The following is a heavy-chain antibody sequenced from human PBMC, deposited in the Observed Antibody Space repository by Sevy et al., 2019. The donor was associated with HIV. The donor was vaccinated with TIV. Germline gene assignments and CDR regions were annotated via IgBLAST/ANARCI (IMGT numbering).Heavy chain of an antibody. J-gene: IGHJ4*02. V-gene: IGHV4-59*13. CDR1: GGSISSYY. Sequence: SETLSLTCTVSGGSISSYYWSWIRQPPGKGLEWIGYIYYSGSTNYNPSLKSRVTISVDTSKNQFSLKLSSVTAVYTAVYYCARGLRFLGAFDYWGQGTLVTVSS. D-gene: IGHD3-3*01. CDR2: IYYSGST. CDR3: ARGLRFLGAFDY.